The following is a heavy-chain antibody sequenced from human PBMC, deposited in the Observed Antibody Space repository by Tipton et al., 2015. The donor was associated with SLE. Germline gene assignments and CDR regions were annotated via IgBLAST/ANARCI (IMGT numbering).Heavy chain of an antibody. D-gene: IGHD2/OR15-2a*01. J-gene: IGHJ4*02. Sequence: QLVQSGAEVKKPGASVKVSCKTSGYTFTSYDISWVRQAPGQGLEWMGWISAYNGYTNYAQKLQGRVTITTDASTNTAYMELTSLRSEDTAVYYCARGGLSAALDCWGQGTLVTVSS. V-gene: IGHV1-18*01. CDR1: GYTFTSYD. CDR3: ARGGLSAALDC. CDR2: ISAYNGYT.